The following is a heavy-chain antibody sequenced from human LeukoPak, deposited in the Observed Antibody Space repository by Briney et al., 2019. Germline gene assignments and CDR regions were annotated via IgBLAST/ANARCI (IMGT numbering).Heavy chain of an antibody. J-gene: IGHJ4*02. Sequence: PGGSLRLSCAASGFTVSSNYMTWVRQAPGRGLEWVSSISSSSSYIYYADSVKGRFTISRDNAKNSLYLQMNSLRAEDTAVYYCARDAVVVVAATHSIDYWGQGTLVTVSS. CDR2: ISSSSSYI. CDR1: GFTVSSNY. CDR3: ARDAVVVVAATHSIDY. V-gene: IGHV3-21*01. D-gene: IGHD2-15*01.